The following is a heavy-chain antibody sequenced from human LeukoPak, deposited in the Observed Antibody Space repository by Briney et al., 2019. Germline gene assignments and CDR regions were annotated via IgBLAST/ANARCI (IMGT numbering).Heavy chain of an antibody. D-gene: IGHD3-22*01. Sequence: GESLKISCKGSGYSFTSYWIGWVRQMPGKGLEWMGIIYPGDSYTRYSPSFQGKVTISADKSISTAYLQWSSLKASDTAMYYCARLSYYDSSPVDYWGQGPLVTVSS. CDR3: ARLSYYDSSPVDY. V-gene: IGHV5-51*01. J-gene: IGHJ4*02. CDR1: GYSFTSYW. CDR2: IYPGDSYT.